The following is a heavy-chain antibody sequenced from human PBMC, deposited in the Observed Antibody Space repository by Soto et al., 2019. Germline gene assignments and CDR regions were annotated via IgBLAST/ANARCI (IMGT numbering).Heavy chain of an antibody. Sequence: SETLSLTCTVSGGSISSYYWSWIRQPPGKGLEWIGYIYYSGSTNYNPSLKSRVTISVDTSKNQFSLKLSSVTAADTAVYYCVRDSSVGVTPAPGLYGMAVWGQGTTVTVSS. V-gene: IGHV4-59*01. D-gene: IGHD1-26*01. CDR1: GGSISSYY. CDR2: IYYSGST. CDR3: VRDSSVGVTPAPGLYGMAV. J-gene: IGHJ6*02.